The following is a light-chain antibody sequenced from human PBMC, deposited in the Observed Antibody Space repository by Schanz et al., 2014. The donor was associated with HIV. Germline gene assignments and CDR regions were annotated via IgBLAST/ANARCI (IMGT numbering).Light chain of an antibody. V-gene: IGLV1-44*01. CDR1: SSNIGSNT. J-gene: IGLJ3*02. CDR2: AGN. CDR3: ATWVDSLNGWV. Sequence: QSVLTQPPSVSAAPGQKVTISCSGSSSNIGSNTVNWYQQLPGTAPKLLIHAGNQRASGVPDRLSGSGSGTSASLVISGLQSQDEADYYCATWVDSLNGWVFGGGTKLTVL.